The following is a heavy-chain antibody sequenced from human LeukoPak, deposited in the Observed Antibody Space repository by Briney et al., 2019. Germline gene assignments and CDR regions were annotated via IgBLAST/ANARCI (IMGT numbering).Heavy chain of an antibody. Sequence: SETLSLTCTVSGGSISSSSYYWGWIRQPPGKGLEWIGSIYYSGSTYYNPSLKSRVTISVDTSKNQFSLKLSSVTAADTAVYYCASVPRDGYKFDYWGQGTLVTVSS. D-gene: IGHD5-24*01. CDR3: ASVPRDGYKFDY. J-gene: IGHJ4*02. CDR1: GGSISSSSYY. CDR2: IYYSGST. V-gene: IGHV4-39*01.